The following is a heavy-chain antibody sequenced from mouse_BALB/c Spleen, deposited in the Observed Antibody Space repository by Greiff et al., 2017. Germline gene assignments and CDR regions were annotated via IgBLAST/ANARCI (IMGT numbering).Heavy chain of an antibody. J-gene: IGHJ2*01. CDR2: INPSNGRT. CDR3: ARKGGLYYYGSSSPFDY. Sequence: QVQLQQPGAELVKPGASVKLSCKASGYTFTSYWMHWVKQRPGQGLEWIGEINPSNGRTNYNEKFKSKATLTVDKSSSTAYMQLSSLTSEDSAVYYCARKGGLYYYGSSSPFDYWGQGTTLTVSS. D-gene: IGHD1-1*01. CDR1: GYTFTSYW. V-gene: IGHV1S81*02.